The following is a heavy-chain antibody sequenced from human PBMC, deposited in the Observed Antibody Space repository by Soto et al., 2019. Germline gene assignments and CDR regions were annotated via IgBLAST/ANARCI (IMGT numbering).Heavy chain of an antibody. CDR1: GYTFTSYY. CDR2: INPSGGST. V-gene: IGHV1-46*01. Sequence: SVKVSCKASGYTFTSYYMHWVRQAPGQGLEWMGIINPSGGSTSYAQKFQGRVTMTRDTSTSTVYMELSSLRSEDTAVYYCARGTMSIFGVVIIRSGYFDYWGQGTLVTVS. CDR3: ARGTMSIFGVVIIRSGYFDY. J-gene: IGHJ4*02. D-gene: IGHD3-3*01.